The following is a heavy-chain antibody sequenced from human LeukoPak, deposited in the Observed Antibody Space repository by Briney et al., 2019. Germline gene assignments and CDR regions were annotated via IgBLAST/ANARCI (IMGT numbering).Heavy chain of an antibody. V-gene: IGHV3-66*01. CDR2: IYSGGST. CDR3: ARDRGYGILTGYGSFDY. CDR1: GFTVSSNY. D-gene: IGHD3-9*01. Sequence: GGSLRLSCAASGFTVSSNYMSRVRQAPGKGLEWVSVIYSGGSTYYADSVKGRFTISRDNSKNTLYLQMNSLRAEDTAVYYCARDRGYGILTGYGSFDYWGQGTLVTVSS. J-gene: IGHJ4*02.